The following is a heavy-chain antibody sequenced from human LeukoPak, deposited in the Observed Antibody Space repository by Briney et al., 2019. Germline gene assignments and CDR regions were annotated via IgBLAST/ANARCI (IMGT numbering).Heavy chain of an antibody. J-gene: IGHJ4*02. CDR1: GGSISSYY. D-gene: IGHD6-13*01. CDR3: ARHVGSSWDATFDY. CDR2: IYYSGST. Sequence: PSETLSLTCTVSGGSISSYYWSWIRQPPGKGLEWIGYIYYSGSTNYNPSLKSRVTISVDMSKNQFSLKLSSVTAADTAVYYCARHVGSSWDATFDYWGQGTLVTVSS. V-gene: IGHV4-59*08.